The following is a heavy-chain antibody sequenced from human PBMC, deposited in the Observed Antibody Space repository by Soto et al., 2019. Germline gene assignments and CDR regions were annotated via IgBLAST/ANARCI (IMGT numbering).Heavy chain of an antibody. Sequence: SGTLSLTCGVYGGSFSGYYWSWIRQPPGKGLEWIGEINHSGSTNYNPSLKSRVTISVDTSKNQFSLKLSSVTAADTAVYYCARGPLSPYDSSGYYSPFDLWGQGTLVTVSS. J-gene: IGHJ4*02. D-gene: IGHD3-22*01. CDR2: INHSGST. CDR3: ARGPLSPYDSSGYYSPFDL. CDR1: GGSFSGYY. V-gene: IGHV4-34*01.